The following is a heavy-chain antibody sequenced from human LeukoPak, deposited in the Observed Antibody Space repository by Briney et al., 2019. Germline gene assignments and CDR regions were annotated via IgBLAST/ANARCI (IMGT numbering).Heavy chain of an antibody. V-gene: IGHV3-23*01. D-gene: IGHD1-14*01. Sequence: GGSLRLSCAASGFTFSSYAMSWVRQAPGKGLEWVSAISDGGGTTYYADSVQGRFTISRDYSKNTLFLQMNSLRADDTAVYYCAKVGTGDLFRALDYWGQGILVTVSS. CDR1: GFTFSSYA. J-gene: IGHJ4*02. CDR2: ISDGGGTT. CDR3: AKVGTGDLFRALDY.